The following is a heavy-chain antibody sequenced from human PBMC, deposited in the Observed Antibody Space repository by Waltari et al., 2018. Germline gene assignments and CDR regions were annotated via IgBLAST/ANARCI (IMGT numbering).Heavy chain of an antibody. Sequence: QVQLQESGPGLVKPSETLSLTCAVSGYSISSGYYWGWIRQPPGKGLEWIGSIYHSGSTYYNPSLKSRVTISVDTSKNQFSLKLSSVTAADTAVYYCARAGDSDNWFDPWGQGTLVTVSS. CDR2: IYHSGST. J-gene: IGHJ5*02. CDR1: GYSISSGYY. CDR3: ARAGDSDNWFDP. V-gene: IGHV4-38-2*01. D-gene: IGHD7-27*01.